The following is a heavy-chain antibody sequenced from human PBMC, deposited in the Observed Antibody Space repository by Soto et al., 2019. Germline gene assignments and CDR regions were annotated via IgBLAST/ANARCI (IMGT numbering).Heavy chain of an antibody. V-gene: IGHV3-30*18. D-gene: IGHD5-12*01. CDR1: GFTFSSYG. J-gene: IGHJ4*02. Sequence: QVQLVESGGGVVQPGRSLRLSCAASGFTFSSYGMHWVRQAPGKGLEWVAVISYDGSNKYYADSVKGRFTISRDNSKNTLYLQVNSLRAEDTAVYYCAKVRDGYNYGYWGQGTLVTVSS. CDR3: AKVRDGYNYGY. CDR2: ISYDGSNK.